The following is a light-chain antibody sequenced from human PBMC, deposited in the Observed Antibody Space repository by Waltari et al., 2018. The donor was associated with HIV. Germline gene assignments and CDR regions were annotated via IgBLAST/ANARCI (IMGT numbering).Light chain of an antibody. Sequence: DIVMTQSPDPLTVSLGERATINCKSNQTLFFSSTNKNYLAWYQQKPRQHPKLLIYWASSRESGVPERFIGSGSVTNFSLTITSLQAEDVAIYYCQQYFNTPYTFGRGTKVEI. CDR1: QTLFFSSTNKNY. CDR3: QQYFNTPYT. J-gene: IGKJ2*01. CDR2: WAS. V-gene: IGKV4-1*01.